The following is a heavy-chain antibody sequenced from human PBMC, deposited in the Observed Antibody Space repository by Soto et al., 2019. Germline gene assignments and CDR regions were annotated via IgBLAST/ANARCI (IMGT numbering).Heavy chain of an antibody. CDR3: ARDHGTTEIDRGGYYYGMDV. CDR2: INPSGGST. V-gene: IGHV1-46*01. J-gene: IGHJ6*02. D-gene: IGHD1-7*01. Sequence: GASVKVSCKASGYTFTSYYMHWVRQAPGQGLEWMGIINPSGGSTSYAQKFQGRVTMTRDTSTSTVYMELSSLRSEDTAVYYCARDHGTTEIDRGGYYYGMDVWGQGTTVTVSS. CDR1: GYTFTSYY.